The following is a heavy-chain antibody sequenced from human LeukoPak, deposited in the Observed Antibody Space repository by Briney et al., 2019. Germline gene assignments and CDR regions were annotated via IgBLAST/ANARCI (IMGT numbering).Heavy chain of an antibody. V-gene: IGHV3-21*04. D-gene: IGHD2-21*02. CDR1: GFTFSNYS. CDR3: AKDRPTIVVVTATPRGYFDY. J-gene: IGHJ4*02. Sequence: GGSLRLSCAASGFTFSNYSMNWVRQAPGKGLEWVSSISSSSSYIYYADSLKGRFTISRDNAKNSLYLQMNSLRAEDTAVYYCAKDRPTIVVVTATPRGYFDYWGQGTLVTVSS. CDR2: ISSSSSYI.